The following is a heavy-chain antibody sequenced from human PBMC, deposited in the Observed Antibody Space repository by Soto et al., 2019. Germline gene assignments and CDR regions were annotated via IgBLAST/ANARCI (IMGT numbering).Heavy chain of an antibody. CDR2: ISYDGSNK. CDR3: AKGFQQGLDFDY. D-gene: IGHD6-19*01. J-gene: IGHJ4*02. CDR1: GFTFSSYG. Sequence: QVQLVESGGGVVQPGRSLRLSCAASGFTFSSYGMHWVRQAPGKGLEWVAVISYDGSNKYYADSVKGRFTISRDNSKNTLYLQMNSLRAEDTAVYYCAKGFQQGLDFDYWGQGTLVTVSS. V-gene: IGHV3-30*18.